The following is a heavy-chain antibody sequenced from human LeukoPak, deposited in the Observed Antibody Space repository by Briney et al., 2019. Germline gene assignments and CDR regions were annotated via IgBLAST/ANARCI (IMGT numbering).Heavy chain of an antibody. CDR1: GGSISSYY. CDR3: ARRYYYDSSGYYAHAFDI. Sequence: SETLSLTCTVSGGSISSYYWSWIRQPPGKGLEWIGYIYYSGSTNYNPSLKSRVTISVDTSKNQFSLKLSSVTAADTAVYYCARRYYYDSSGYYAHAFDIWGQGTMVTVSS. CDR2: IYYSGST. D-gene: IGHD3-22*01. J-gene: IGHJ3*02. V-gene: IGHV4-59*08.